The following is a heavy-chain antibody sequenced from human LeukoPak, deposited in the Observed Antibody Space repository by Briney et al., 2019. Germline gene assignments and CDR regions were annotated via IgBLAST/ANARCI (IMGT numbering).Heavy chain of an antibody. V-gene: IGHV2-70*11. CDR1: GFSLSTSGMC. D-gene: IGHD3-10*01. CDR3: TRRGGARGYSFDY. Sequence: ESGPALVKSTQTLTLTCTFSGFSLSTSGMCVSWIRQPPGRALEWLARIDWDDDKYYSTSLQTRLTISKDTSRNQVVLTMTDMDPVDTATYYCTRRGGARGYSFDYWGQEPLVPVPS. J-gene: IGHJ4*02. CDR2: IDWDDDK.